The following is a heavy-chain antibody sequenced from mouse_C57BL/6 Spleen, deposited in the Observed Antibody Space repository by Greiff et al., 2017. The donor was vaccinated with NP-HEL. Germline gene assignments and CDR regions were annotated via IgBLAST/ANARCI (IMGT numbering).Heavy chain of an antibody. J-gene: IGHJ4*01. D-gene: IGHD4-1*01. CDR2: ILTGSGST. CDR1: GYTFTGYW. V-gene: IGHV1-9*01. CDR3: ARWDPSRAMDY. Sequence: VQLQQSGAELMKPGASVKLSCKATGYTFTGYWIEWVKQRPGHGLEWIGEILTGSGSTNYNEKFKGKATFTADTSSNTAYMQLSSLTTEDSAIYYCARWDPSRAMDYWGQGTSVTVSS.